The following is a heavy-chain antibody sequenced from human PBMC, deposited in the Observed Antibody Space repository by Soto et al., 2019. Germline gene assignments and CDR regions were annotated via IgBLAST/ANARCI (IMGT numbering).Heavy chain of an antibody. J-gene: IGHJ2*01. V-gene: IGHV3-30*18. Sequence: GGSLRLSCAASGFTFSSYGMHWVRQAPGKGLEWVAVISYDGSNKYYADSVKGRFTISRDNSKNTLYLQMNSLRAEDTAVYYCAKDWALVDIVATINWYFDLWGRGTLVTVSS. D-gene: IGHD5-12*01. CDR1: GFTFSSYG. CDR2: ISYDGSNK. CDR3: AKDWALVDIVATINWYFDL.